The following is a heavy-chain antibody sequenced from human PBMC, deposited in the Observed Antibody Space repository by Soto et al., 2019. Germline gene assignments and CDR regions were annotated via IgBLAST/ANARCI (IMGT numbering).Heavy chain of an antibody. D-gene: IGHD6-6*01. J-gene: IGHJ4*02. V-gene: IGHV3-9*01. Sequence: EVQLVESGGGLVQPGRSLRLSCEASGFMFDDYAMYWVRQAPGNGLEWVSGISWNSNSIVYADSVKGRFTNSRDNAKNSLYLQMNSLKPEDTALYDCANSKSMASRPFAYWGQGTMSTVSS. CDR1: GFMFDDYA. CDR3: ANSKSMASRPFAY. CDR2: ISWNSNSI.